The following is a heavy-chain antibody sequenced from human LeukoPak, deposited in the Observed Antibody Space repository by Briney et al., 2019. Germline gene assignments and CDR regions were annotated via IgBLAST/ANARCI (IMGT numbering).Heavy chain of an antibody. D-gene: IGHD1-26*01. CDR3: ARDEWELLIDY. J-gene: IGHJ4*02. CDR2: IYHSGST. V-gene: IGHV4-38-2*02. CDR1: GYSISNGYY. Sequence: SETLSLTCTVSGYSISNGYYWGWIRQPPGKGLEWIGSIYHSGSTYYNPSLKSRVTISVDTSKNEFSLKLSSVTAADTAVYYCARDEWELLIDYWGQGTLVTVSS.